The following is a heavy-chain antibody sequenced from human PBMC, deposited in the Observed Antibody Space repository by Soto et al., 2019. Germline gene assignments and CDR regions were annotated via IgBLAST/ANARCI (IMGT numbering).Heavy chain of an antibody. CDR3: AKEYGGTYYFFDF. J-gene: IGHJ4*02. D-gene: IGHD1-26*01. V-gene: IGHV3-23*01. Sequence: GGSLRLSCAASGFTFSNYAMTWVRQAPGKGLEWVSIISGSAESTYYADSVKGRFSVSRDNSYDTLYLQMNSLRAEDTAVYYCAKEYGGTYYFFDFWGQGTLVTVSS. CDR2: ISGSAEST. CDR1: GFTFSNYA.